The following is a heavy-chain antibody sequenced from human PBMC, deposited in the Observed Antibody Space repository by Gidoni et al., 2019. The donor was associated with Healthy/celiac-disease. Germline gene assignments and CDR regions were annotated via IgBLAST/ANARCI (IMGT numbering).Heavy chain of an antibody. CDR1: GFTFSSYS. J-gene: IGHJ4*02. D-gene: IGHD3-10*01. CDR2: ISSSSSYI. V-gene: IGHV3-21*01. Sequence: EVQLVESGGGLVKPGGSLSLSCAASGFTFSSYSMNWVRQAPGKGLEWVSSISSSSSYIYYADAVKGRFTISRDNAKNSLYLQMNSLRAEDTAVYYCARDHDYGSIFDYWGQGTLVTVSS. CDR3: ARDHDYGSIFDY.